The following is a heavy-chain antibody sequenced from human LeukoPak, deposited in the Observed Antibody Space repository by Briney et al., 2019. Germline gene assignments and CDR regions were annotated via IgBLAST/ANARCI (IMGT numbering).Heavy chain of an antibody. J-gene: IGHJ3*02. Sequence: SETLSLTCTVSGYSISSGYYWGWIRQPPGKGLEWIGSIYHSGSTYYNPSLKSRVTISVDTSKNQFSLKLSSVTAADTAVYYCARARSSITMVRGVRYHDAFDIWGQGTMVTVSS. CDR3: ARARSSITMVRGVRYHDAFDI. D-gene: IGHD3-10*01. CDR1: GYSISSGYY. V-gene: IGHV4-38-2*02. CDR2: IYHSGST.